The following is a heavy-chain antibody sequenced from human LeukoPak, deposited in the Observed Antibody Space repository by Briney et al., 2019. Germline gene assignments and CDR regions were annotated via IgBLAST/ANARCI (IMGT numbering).Heavy chain of an antibody. V-gene: IGHV3-48*03. CDR3: RGEGSSSSFDY. CDR1: GFTFSSYE. Sequence: GGSLRLSCAASGFTFSSYEWNWVRQAPGGGLEWVSYISRTGGTIYYADSVKGRFTISRDNAKNSLYLQMNSLRAEDTAVYYCRGEGSSSSFDYWGQGTLVTVSS. J-gene: IGHJ4*02. D-gene: IGHD6-6*01. CDR2: ISRTGGTI.